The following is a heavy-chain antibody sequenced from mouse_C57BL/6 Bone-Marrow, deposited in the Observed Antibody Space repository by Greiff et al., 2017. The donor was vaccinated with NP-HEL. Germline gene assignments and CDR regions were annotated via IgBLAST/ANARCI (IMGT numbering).Heavy chain of an antibody. J-gene: IGHJ3*01. Sequence: EVHLVESGGGLVKPGGSLKLSCADSGFTFSDYGMHWVRQAPEKGLEWVAYISSGSSTIYYADTVKGRFTISRDNAKNTLFLQMTSLRSEDTAMYYCAKGYRFAYWGQGTLVTVSA. CDR1: GFTFSDYG. CDR2: ISSGSSTI. D-gene: IGHD2-14*01. CDR3: AKGYRFAY. V-gene: IGHV5-17*01.